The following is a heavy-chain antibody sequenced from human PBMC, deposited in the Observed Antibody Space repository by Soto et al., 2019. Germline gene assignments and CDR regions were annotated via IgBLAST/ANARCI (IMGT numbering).Heavy chain of an antibody. J-gene: IGHJ6*02. V-gene: IGHV1-2*02. Sequence: GASVKVSCEASGYTFSVYQMHWVRQAPGQGLEWMGWVNPNSGGTNYAQSFEGRVTMTRDTSINTAYMELSRLTSDDTAAYYCAKELQRGMDVWGQGTTVTVSS. CDR3: AKELQRGMDV. CDR1: GYTFSVYQ. D-gene: IGHD2-15*01. CDR2: VNPNSGGT.